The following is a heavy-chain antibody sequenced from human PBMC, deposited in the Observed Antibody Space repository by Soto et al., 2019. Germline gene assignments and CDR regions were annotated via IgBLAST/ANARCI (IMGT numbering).Heavy chain of an antibody. CDR1: GFTFDDHT. V-gene: IGHV3-43*01. Sequence: EVQVVVSGGLVVRPGGSLRLSCAGSGFTFDDHTMHWVSQAPGKGLEWVSLITWDAGSAFYADSVRGRFTISRDNSKNSLYLQMNSLRTEDSALYYCAKEKDRIFDYWGRGTPVTVSS. J-gene: IGHJ4*02. CDR3: AKEKDRIFDY. CDR2: ITWDAGSA.